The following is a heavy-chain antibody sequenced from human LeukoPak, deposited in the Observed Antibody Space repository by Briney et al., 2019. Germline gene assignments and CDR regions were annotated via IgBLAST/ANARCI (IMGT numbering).Heavy chain of an antibody. D-gene: IGHD6-13*01. J-gene: IGHJ5*02. V-gene: IGHV5-51*01. CDR1: GSSFTSYW. CDR2: IYPGDSDT. Sequence: GASLQISCKGSGSSFTSYWIGWVRQMPGKGLEWMGIIYPGDSDTRYSPSFQGQVTISADKSISTAYLQWSSLKASDTAMYYCARQAGYSSSSFRFDPWGQGTLVTVSS. CDR3: ARQAGYSSSSFRFDP.